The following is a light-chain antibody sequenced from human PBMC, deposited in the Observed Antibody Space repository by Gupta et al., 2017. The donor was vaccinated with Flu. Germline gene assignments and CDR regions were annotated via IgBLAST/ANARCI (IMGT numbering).Light chain of an antibody. CDR1: TGAVTSGYY. CDR2: STN. V-gene: IGLV7-43*01. J-gene: IGLJ1*01. Sequence: GTGTLTCASSTGAVTSGYYPNWVQQKPGQAPRALIYSTNNKYSWTPARFSGSLLGGKAARTLSGVQPEDEAEYDCLLYYATHYVFGTGTKVTVL. CDR3: LLYYATHYV.